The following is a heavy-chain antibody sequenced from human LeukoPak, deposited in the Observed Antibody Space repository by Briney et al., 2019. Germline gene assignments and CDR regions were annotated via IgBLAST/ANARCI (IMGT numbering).Heavy chain of an antibody. Sequence: SETLSLTCAVSGGSIRSYYWSWIRQPPGKGLEWIGSIYYSGSTNYNPSLKSRVTISLDTSKNQFSLRLSAVTAADTAVYYCAGVGDHHFDYWGQGTLVTVSS. V-gene: IGHV4-59*01. J-gene: IGHJ4*02. CDR3: AGVGDHHFDY. CDR1: GGSIRSYY. CDR2: IYYSGST. D-gene: IGHD1-26*01.